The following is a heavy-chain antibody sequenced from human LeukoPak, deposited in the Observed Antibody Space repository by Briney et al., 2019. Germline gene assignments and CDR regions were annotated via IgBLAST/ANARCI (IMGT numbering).Heavy chain of an antibody. CDR3: ARFARILGHCSNTTCSKGGDAFDI. D-gene: IGHD2-2*01. Sequence: GGSLRLSCAASGFTFSDHFMDWVRQAPGTGLEWVGRTRNRDNSYITEYAASVKGRFTISRDDSKNSLYLQMNSLKTEDTAVYYCARFARILGHCSNTTCSKGGDAFDIWGQGTMVTVSS. V-gene: IGHV3-72*01. J-gene: IGHJ3*02. CDR2: TRNRDNSYIT. CDR1: GFTFSDHF.